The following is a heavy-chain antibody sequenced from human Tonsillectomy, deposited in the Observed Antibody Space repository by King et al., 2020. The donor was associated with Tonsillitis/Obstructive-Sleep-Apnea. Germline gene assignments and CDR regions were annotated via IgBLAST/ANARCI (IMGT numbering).Heavy chain of an antibody. J-gene: IGHJ6*02. D-gene: IGHD3-3*01. CDR2: IYYSGST. CDR1: GGSISSYY. Sequence: QLQESGPGLVKPSETLSLTCTVSGGSISSYYWSWIRQPPGKGLEWIGYIYYSGSTNYNPSLKSRVTISVDTSRNQCSLKLSSVTAADTAVYYCARAPYGFLTYGMDVWGQGTTVTVSS. V-gene: IGHV4-59*01. CDR3: ARAPYGFLTYGMDV.